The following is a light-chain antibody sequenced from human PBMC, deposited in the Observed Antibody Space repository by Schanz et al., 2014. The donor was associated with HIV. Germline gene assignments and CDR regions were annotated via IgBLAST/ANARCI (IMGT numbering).Light chain of an antibody. CDR2: GAA. V-gene: IGKV3-20*01. J-gene: IGKJ5*01. CDR3: QQYSSSLSIT. CDR1: QSVSSSY. Sequence: EIVMTQSPGTLSVSPGERATLSCRASQSVSSSYLAWYQQKPGQAPRLLIHGAATRATGIPARFSGSESGTDFTLAISRLEPEDFAVYYCQQYSSSLSITFGQGTRLQIK.